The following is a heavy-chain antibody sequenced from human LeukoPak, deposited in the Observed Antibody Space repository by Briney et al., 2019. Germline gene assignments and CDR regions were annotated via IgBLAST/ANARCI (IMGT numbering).Heavy chain of an antibody. CDR1: GFTFSSYA. D-gene: IGHD4-23*01. CDR2: ISGSGGST. V-gene: IGHV3-23*01. J-gene: IGHJ3*02. Sequence: PGGSLRLSCAAPGFTFSSYAMSWVRQAPGKGLEWVSAISGSGGSTYYADSVKGRFTISRDNSKNTLYLQMNSLRAEDTAVYYCARVYTTVGWLGGAFDIWGQGTMVTVSS. CDR3: ARVYTTVGWLGGAFDI.